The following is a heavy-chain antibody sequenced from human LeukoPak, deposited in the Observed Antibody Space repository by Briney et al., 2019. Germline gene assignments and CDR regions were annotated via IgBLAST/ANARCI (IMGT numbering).Heavy chain of an antibody. Sequence: GGSLRLSCTPSGFTFSSHAMSLVRQAPGKGLEWVSGISGNGAGTYYGDSVKGRFTISRDNSKNTLYLQMNSLRAEDTAVYYCAKKNPTSSFDYWGQGTLVTVSS. CDR1: GFTFSSHA. V-gene: IGHV3-23*02. J-gene: IGHJ4*02. CDR3: AKKNPTSSFDY. D-gene: IGHD5-12*01. CDR2: ISGNGAGT.